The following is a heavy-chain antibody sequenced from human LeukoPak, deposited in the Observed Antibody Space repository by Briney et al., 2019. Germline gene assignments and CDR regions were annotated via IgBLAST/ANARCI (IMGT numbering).Heavy chain of an antibody. CDR2: INPNSGGT. D-gene: IGHD2-2*01. Sequence: ASVKVSCKASGYTFIAYYVHWVRQAPGQGLEWMGWINPNSGGTNYAQKFQGRVTMTRDTSISTAYMDLSRLRSDDTAVYYCARGMGVLVPAATWFDPWGQGTLVTVSS. V-gene: IGHV1-2*02. J-gene: IGHJ5*02. CDR1: GYTFIAYY. CDR3: ARGMGVLVPAATWFDP.